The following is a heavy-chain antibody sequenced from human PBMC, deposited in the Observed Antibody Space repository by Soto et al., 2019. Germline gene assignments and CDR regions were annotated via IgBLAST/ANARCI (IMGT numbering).Heavy chain of an antibody. CDR1: GGSFSGYY. D-gene: IGHD2-15*01. V-gene: IGHV4-34*01. J-gene: IGHJ4*02. CDR3: ARDKDLGPQSVFDY. Sequence: PSETLSLTCAVYGGSFSGYYWSWIRQPPGKGLEWIGYIYYSGSTYYNPSLKSRVTISVDTSKNQFSLKLTSVTVADTAVYYCARDKDLGPQSVFDYWGQGTLVTVSS. CDR2: IYYSGST.